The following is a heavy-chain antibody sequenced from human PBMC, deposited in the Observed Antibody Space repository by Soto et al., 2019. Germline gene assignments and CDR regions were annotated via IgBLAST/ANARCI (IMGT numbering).Heavy chain of an antibody. CDR2: ISWDSGSI. J-gene: IGHJ3*02. CDR3: VKKVTIFGVITHDAFDI. V-gene: IGHV3-9*01. Sequence: EVQLVESGGGLVQPGRSLRLSCVASGFTFDDYAMHWVRQVPGKGLEWVAGISWDSGSIGYAGSVKDRCTISRDNAKNSLYLQMNSLRTEDTALYYCVKKVTIFGVITHDAFDIWGQGTMVTVSS. CDR1: GFTFDDYA. D-gene: IGHD3-3*01.